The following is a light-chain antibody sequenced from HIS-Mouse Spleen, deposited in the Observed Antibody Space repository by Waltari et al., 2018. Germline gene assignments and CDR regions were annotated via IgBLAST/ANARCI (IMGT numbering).Light chain of an antibody. V-gene: IGKV1-5*03. Sequence: DIQMTQSPSTLSASVGDRVTITCRASQGISSWLAWYQQKPGKAPKLLIYKASSLESGVPSRFGGSGSGTEFTLTISSLQPDDFATYYCQQYNSYSTFGQGTKVEIK. J-gene: IGKJ1*01. CDR3: QQYNSYST. CDR1: QGISSW. CDR2: KAS.